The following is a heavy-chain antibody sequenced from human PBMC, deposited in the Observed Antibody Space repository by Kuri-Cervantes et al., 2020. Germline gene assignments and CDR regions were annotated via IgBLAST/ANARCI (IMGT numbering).Heavy chain of an antibody. CDR3: TTDLVVAAVDAFDI. CDR1: GFTVSSNY. J-gene: IGHJ3*02. CDR2: IYSGGST. D-gene: IGHD2-15*01. Sequence: GGSLRLTCAASGFTVSSNYTSWVRQAPGKGLEWVSVIYSGGSTYYADSVKGRFTISRDNSKNTLYLQMNSLRAEDTAVYYCTTDLVVAAVDAFDIWGQGTMVTVSS. V-gene: IGHV3-53*01.